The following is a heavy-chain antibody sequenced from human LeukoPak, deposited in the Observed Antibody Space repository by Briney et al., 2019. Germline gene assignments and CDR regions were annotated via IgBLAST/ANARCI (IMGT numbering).Heavy chain of an antibody. J-gene: IGHJ4*02. V-gene: IGHV1-2*02. D-gene: IGHD5-24*01. CDR2: INPNTGGT. CDR3: ARGRESFDY. CDR1: GYTFTDYY. Sequence: GASVKVSCKASGYTFTDYYIHWVRQAPGQGLEWMGWINPNTGGTDYAQKFQGRVTMTRDTSISTAYMELSRLRSDDTAVYYCARGRESFDYWGQGTLVTVSS.